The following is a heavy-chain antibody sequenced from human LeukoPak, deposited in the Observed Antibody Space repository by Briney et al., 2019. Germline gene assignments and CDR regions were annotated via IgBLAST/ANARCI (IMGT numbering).Heavy chain of an antibody. CDR3: ARGRYLTTLGGAAAGFLDN. CDR1: GGSFSGYY. D-gene: IGHD6-13*01. Sequence: PSETLSLTCAVNGGSFSGYYWNWIRQPPGKRLEWIGEINHTGNTNYNPSLKRRVTTSVDTSQKQFSLRLNSLTAADTAVYYCARGRYLTTLGGAAAGFLDNWGQGTLVTVSS. J-gene: IGHJ4*02. CDR2: INHTGNT. V-gene: IGHV4-34*01.